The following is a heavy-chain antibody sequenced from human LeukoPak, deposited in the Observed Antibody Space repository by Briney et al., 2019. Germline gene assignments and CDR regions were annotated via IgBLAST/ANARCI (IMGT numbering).Heavy chain of an antibody. J-gene: IGHJ4*02. CDR3: ARCSGGSCYHLDY. Sequence: GGSLRLSCAAFGFTFSNYALHWVRQAPGKGLEWVAVISYDGSNKYYADSVKGRFTISRDNSKNTLYLQMNSLRAEDTAVYYCARCSGGSCYHLDYWGQGTLVTVSS. V-gene: IGHV3-30-3*01. CDR1: GFTFSNYA. D-gene: IGHD2-15*01. CDR2: ISYDGSNK.